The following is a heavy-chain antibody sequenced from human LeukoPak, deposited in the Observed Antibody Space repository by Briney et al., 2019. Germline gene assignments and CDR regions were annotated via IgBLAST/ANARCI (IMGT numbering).Heavy chain of an antibody. CDR3: AKEVACGGYLSPHFDF. D-gene: IGHD2-21*01. J-gene: IGHJ4*02. CDR2: IGGSGGST. V-gene: IGHV3-23*01. Sequence: GGSLRLSCAPSGFTFISYAMSCVREAPGKGLECVSAIGGSGGSTYYADSVKGGFTISRDNYKNTLYLQMNSRTAEDTAVYYCAKEVACGGYLSPHFDFWGQETLVTVS. CDR1: GFTFISYA.